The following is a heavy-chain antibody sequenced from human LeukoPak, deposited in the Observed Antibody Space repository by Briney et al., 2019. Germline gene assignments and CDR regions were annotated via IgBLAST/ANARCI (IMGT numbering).Heavy chain of an antibody. J-gene: IGHJ4*02. CDR1: GYTFTAYY. D-gene: IGHD3-16*01. CDR2: IRPGDNRM. Sequence: ASVKVSCKASGYTFTAYYIQWVRQAPGQGPEWMGTIRPGDNRMSYAQKFQARVTMTRDMSTTTGYMELSSLRSEDTAVYYCVRKRSGGTYDYWGQGTLVTVSS. CDR3: VRKRSGGTYDY. V-gene: IGHV1-46*01.